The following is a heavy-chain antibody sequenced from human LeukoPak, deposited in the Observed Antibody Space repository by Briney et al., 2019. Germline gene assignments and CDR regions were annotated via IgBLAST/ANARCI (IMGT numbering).Heavy chain of an antibody. CDR1: GFTVSSNY. V-gene: IGHV3-66*01. Sequence: GGSLRLSCSASGFTVSSNYMSWVRQAPGKGLAWVSVIYSGGSTYYADSVRGRFTISRDNSKNTLYLQMNSLRPEDTAVYYCARGRGVDYWGQGTLVTVSS. CDR3: ARGRGVDY. CDR2: IYSGGST. J-gene: IGHJ4*02. D-gene: IGHD3-10*01.